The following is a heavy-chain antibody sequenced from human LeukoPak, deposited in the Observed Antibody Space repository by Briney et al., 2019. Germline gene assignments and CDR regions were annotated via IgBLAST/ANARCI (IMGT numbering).Heavy chain of an antibody. CDR1: GGSISSYY. CDR2: IYYSGST. V-gene: IGHV4-59*08. CDR3: ARPIFGVVMD. Sequence: SETLSLTCTVSGGSISSYYWSWIRQPPGKGLEWVGYIYYSGSTNYNPSLKSRVTISVDTSKNQFSLKLSSVTAAGTAVYYCARPIFGVVMDWGQGTLVTVSS. J-gene: IGHJ4*02. D-gene: IGHD3-3*01.